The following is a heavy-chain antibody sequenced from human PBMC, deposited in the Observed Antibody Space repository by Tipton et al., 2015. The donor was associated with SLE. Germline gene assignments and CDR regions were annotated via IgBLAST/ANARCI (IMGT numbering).Heavy chain of an antibody. Sequence: TLSLTCTVSGGSISSYYWSWIRQPTGKGLEWIGYIYYSGSTNYNPSLKSRVTISVDTSKNQFSLKLSSVTAADTAVYYCARGWGSWPYYFDYLGQGTLVTVSS. CDR1: GGSISSYY. CDR3: ARGWGSWPYYFDY. CDR2: IYYSGST. V-gene: IGHV4-59*01. D-gene: IGHD6-13*01. J-gene: IGHJ4*02.